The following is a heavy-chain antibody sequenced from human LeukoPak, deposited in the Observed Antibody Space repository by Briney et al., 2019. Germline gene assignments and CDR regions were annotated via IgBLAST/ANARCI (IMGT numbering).Heavy chain of an antibody. V-gene: IGHV3-30*03. Sequence: QSGGSLRLSCAASGFTFSSYGMHWVRQAPGKGLEWVAVISYDGSNKYYADSVKGRFTISRDNSKNTLYLQMNTLRSQDTGVYYCATLDDYGGNVPYFYMDVWGKGTTVTISS. CDR2: ISYDGSNK. CDR3: ATLDDYGGNVPYFYMDV. CDR1: GFTFSSYG. J-gene: IGHJ6*03. D-gene: IGHD4-23*01.